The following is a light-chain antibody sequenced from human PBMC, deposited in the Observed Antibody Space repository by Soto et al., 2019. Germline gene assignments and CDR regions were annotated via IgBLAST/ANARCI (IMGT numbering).Light chain of an antibody. CDR3: CSLTTSHTYV. CDR2: HVT. Sequence: QSVLIQPASVSGSPGQSITISCTGTSSDIGHYDYVSRYQQHPGKAPKLMIYHVTSRHSGVSTRSSGSKSGNSASLTISGLQADDEADYYCCSLTTSHTYVFGSGTKVTVL. CDR1: SSDIGHYDY. J-gene: IGLJ1*01. V-gene: IGLV2-14*03.